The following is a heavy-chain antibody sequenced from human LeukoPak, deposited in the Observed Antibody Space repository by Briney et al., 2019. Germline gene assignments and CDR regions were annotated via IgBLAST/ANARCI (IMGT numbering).Heavy chain of an antibody. CDR1: GGTFSSYA. CDR3: ARDSFADFWSGYPYYYYYYGMDV. Sequence: GASVKVSCKASGGTFSSYAISWVRQAPGQGLERMGRIIPILGIANYAQKFQGRVTTTADKSTSTAYMELSSLRSEGTAVYYCARDSFADFWSGYPYYYYYYGMDVWGQGTTVTVSS. J-gene: IGHJ6*02. D-gene: IGHD3-3*01. V-gene: IGHV1-69*04. CDR2: IIPILGIA.